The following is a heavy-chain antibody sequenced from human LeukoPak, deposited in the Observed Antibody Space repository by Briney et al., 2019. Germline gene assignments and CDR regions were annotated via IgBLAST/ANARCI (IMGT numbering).Heavy chain of an antibody. CDR2: IRYDGSNK. CDR1: GFTFSSYG. V-gene: IGHV3-30*02. J-gene: IGHJ4*02. Sequence: GGSLRLSCAASGFTFSSYGMHWVRQAPGKGLEWVAFIRYDGSNKYYADSVKGRFTISRDNSKNTLYLQMNSLRAEDTAVYYCAKAGLGIAVAGPKYYFDYWGQGTLVTVSS. D-gene: IGHD6-19*01. CDR3: AKAGLGIAVAGPKYYFDY.